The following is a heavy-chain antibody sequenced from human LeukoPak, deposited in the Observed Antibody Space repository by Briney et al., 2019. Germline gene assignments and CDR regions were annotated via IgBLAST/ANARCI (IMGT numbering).Heavy chain of an antibody. V-gene: IGHV3-30*18. D-gene: IGHD6-13*01. CDR2: ISYDGTNK. CDR3: GKDRVGYRSWFTYYYYYGMDV. J-gene: IGHJ6*04. CDR1: GFTYSTYG. Sequence: GRSLRLSCAASGFTYSTYGMHWVRQAPGKGREWLAVISYDGTNKYYADSVKGRFTISRDNSKNTLYLQMNSLRGEDTAVYYCGKDRVGYRSWFTYYYYYGMDVWGKGTRSPSP.